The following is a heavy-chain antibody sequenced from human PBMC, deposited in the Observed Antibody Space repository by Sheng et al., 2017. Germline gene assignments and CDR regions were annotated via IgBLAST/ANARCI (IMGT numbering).Heavy chain of an antibody. CDR1: GGIFNTYA. Sequence: QVQLVQSGSEVRKPGSSVKVSCKASGGIFNTYAINWVRQAPGQGLEWMGGLVPILRTPDYAQRFQGRVTITADESTSTVYMEMTSLRSEDTAVFYCATSRMGVYDWLIDSWGQGTLVTVSS. D-gene: IGHD3-9*01. V-gene: IGHV1-69*13. J-gene: IGHJ4*02. CDR2: LVPILRTP. CDR3: ATSRMGVYDWLIDS.